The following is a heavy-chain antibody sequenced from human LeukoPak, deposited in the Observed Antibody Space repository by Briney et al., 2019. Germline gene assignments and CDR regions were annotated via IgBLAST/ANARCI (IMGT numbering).Heavy chain of an antibody. V-gene: IGHV1-8*01. J-gene: IGHJ6*04. Sequence: ASLKNSCKASGYTFTSYDINWVRQATGEGLEWMGWMNPNSGVTVYAQKFHGRVTMTKNTSVSTAYMELSGLRSDDTAVYYCARLERMDVWGKGTTVTVSS. CDR3: ARLERMDV. CDR1: GYTFTSYD. CDR2: MNPNSGVT.